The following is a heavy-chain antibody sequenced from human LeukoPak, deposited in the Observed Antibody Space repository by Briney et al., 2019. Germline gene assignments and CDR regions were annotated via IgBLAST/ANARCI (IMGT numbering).Heavy chain of an antibody. D-gene: IGHD4-23*01. CDR1: GFTFSSYA. CDR2: VSGNGAKT. CDR3: GKEEQRAITPGLDY. Sequence: GGSLRLSCAASGFTFSSYAITWVRQAPGKGLEWVSAVSGNGAKTYYADSVKGRFAISRDNYKNMVFLQMNSLRAEDTAVCYCGKEEQRAITPGLDYWGQGTLVTVSS. V-gene: IGHV3-23*01. J-gene: IGHJ4*02.